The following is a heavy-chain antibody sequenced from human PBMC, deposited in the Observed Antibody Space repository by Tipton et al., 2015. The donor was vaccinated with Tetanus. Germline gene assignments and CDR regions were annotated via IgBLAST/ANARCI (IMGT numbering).Heavy chain of an antibody. J-gene: IGHJ6*03. CDR2: IYYSGST. D-gene: IGHD3/OR15-3a*01. Sequence: TLSLTCTVSGGSISSYYWSWIRQPPGKGLEWIGYIYYSGSTNYNPSLRSRVTISVDTSKNQFSLKLSSVTAADTAVYYCARDRGEDWTNFYYMDVWGKGATVIVSS. V-gene: IGHV4-59*01. CDR3: ARDRGEDWTNFYYMDV. CDR1: GGSISSYY.